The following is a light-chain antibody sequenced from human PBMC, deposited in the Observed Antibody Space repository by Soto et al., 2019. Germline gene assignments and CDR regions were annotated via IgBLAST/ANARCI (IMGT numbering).Light chain of an antibody. CDR1: QSVSSY. V-gene: IGKV3-11*01. CDR3: QQRTNWPFT. Sequence: EIVLTQSPATLSLSPGERATLSCRASQSVSSYLAWYQQKPGQAPRLLIYDASNRATGIPARFSGSGSGTDFTLTISSLEPEDFAVYYCQQRTNWPFTVGPGTKVDIK. J-gene: IGKJ3*01. CDR2: DAS.